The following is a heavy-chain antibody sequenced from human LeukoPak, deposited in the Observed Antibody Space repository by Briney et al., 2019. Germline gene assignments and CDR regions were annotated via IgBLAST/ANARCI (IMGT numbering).Heavy chain of an antibody. J-gene: IGHJ2*01. Sequence: GGSLRLSCAASGFTFSSYEMNWVRQPPGRGLEWLSYISRSAGTIYYADSVKGRFTITRNHAKKSLYLQMNSLRAEDTPVYYCAREGGLGWYLDLWGRGTLVTVSS. CDR1: GFTFSSYE. V-gene: IGHV3-48*03. D-gene: IGHD3-16*01. CDR2: ISRSAGTI. CDR3: AREGGLGWYLDL.